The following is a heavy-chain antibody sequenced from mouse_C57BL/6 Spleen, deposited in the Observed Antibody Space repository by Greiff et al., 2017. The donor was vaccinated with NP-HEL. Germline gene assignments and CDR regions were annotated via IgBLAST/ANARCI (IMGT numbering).Heavy chain of an antibody. D-gene: IGHD2-4*01. CDR1: GFTFSDYG. CDR3: ARRAITRAMDY. Sequence: DVKLVESGGGLVKPGGSLKLSCAASGFTFSDYGMHWVRQAPEKGLEWVAYISSGSSTIYYADTVKGRFTISRDNAKNTLFLQMTSLRSEDTAMYYCARRAITRAMDYWGQGTSVTVSS. V-gene: IGHV5-17*01. CDR2: ISSGSSTI. J-gene: IGHJ4*01.